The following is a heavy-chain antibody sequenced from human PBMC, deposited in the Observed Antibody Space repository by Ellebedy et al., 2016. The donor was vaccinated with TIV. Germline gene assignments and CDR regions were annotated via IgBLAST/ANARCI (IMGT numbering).Heavy chain of an antibody. Sequence: GESLKISCAASGFSISSHRMHWVRQAAGKGLVWVSHISSDGSDTSYADSVKGRFIISRDNAENTLDLQMSSLRAEDTAVYYCARVGAIGGTTDAFDIWGQGTMVTVSS. J-gene: IGHJ3*02. CDR2: ISSDGSDT. CDR1: GFSISSHR. D-gene: IGHD1-14*01. V-gene: IGHV3-74*01. CDR3: ARVGAIGGTTDAFDI.